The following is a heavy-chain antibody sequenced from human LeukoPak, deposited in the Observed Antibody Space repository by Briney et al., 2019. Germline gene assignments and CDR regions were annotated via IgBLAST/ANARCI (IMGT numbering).Heavy chain of an antibody. Sequence: GGSLRLSCAASGFTFSSYSMNWVRQAPGKGLEWVSYISTGSSTICYADSVKGRFTISRDNSKNTLYLQMNSLRAEDTAVYYCAKGDILTGYYLGYFDYWGQGTLVTVSS. CDR1: GFTFSSYS. CDR3: AKGDILTGYYLGYFDY. D-gene: IGHD3-9*01. J-gene: IGHJ4*02. V-gene: IGHV3-48*01. CDR2: ISTGSSTI.